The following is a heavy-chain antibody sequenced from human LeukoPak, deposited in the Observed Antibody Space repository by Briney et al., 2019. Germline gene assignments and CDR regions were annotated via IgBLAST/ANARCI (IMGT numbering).Heavy chain of an antibody. CDR1: KNTVNGKS. J-gene: IGHJ4*02. CDR3: ARGTVRTKCGY. Sequence: CNSCKNTVNGKSVDRGRQRPIKKLKWIGWISANNGSTNYAQKFQGRVTMTRDTSISTAYMELRSLRSDDTVLYDCARGTVRTKCGYWGQGTLVTASS. D-gene: IGHD3-10*01. CDR2: ISANNGST. V-gene: IGHV1-2*02.